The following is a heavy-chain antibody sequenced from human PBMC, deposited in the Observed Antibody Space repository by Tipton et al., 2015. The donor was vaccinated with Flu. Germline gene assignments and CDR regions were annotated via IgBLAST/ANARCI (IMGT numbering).Heavy chain of an antibody. V-gene: IGHV4-39*01. CDR1: GGSISSYY. CDR2: IYYSGST. D-gene: IGHD3-10*01. Sequence: TLSLTCTVSGGSISSYYWSWIRQPPGKGLEWIGSIYYSGSTYYNPSLKSRVTISVDTSKNQFSLKLSSVTAADTAVYYCARLGDQFGFLRYYYYMDVWGKGTTVTVSS. J-gene: IGHJ6*03. CDR3: ARLGDQFGFLRYYYYMDV.